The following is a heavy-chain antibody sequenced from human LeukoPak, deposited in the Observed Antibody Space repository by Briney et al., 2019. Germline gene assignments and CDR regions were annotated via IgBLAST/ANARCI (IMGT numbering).Heavy chain of an antibody. J-gene: IGHJ6*03. Sequence: SETLSLTCAVYGGSLSGYNWSWTPHPPGKGRRGMGEFNHSGSTNYNPSLKSRVTISVDTSKNQFSLKLSSVTAADTAVYYCANIVGAWWSYYYMDVWGKGTTVTVSS. V-gene: IGHV4-34*01. CDR3: ANIVGAWWSYYYMDV. D-gene: IGHD1-26*01. CDR1: GGSLSGYN. CDR2: FNHSGST.